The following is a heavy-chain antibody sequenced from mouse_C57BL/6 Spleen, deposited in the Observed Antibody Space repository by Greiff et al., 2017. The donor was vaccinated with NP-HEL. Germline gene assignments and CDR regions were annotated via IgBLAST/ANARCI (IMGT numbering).Heavy chain of an antibody. CDR2: ISYDGSN. J-gene: IGHJ1*03. V-gene: IGHV3-6*01. CDR1: GYSITSGYY. Sequence: EVQLVESGPGLVKPSQSLSLTCSVTGYSITSGYYWNWIRQFPGNKLEWMGYISYDGSNNYNPSLKNRISITRDTSKNQFFLKLNSVTTEDTATYYCARGAHWYFDVWGTGTTVTVSS. CDR3: ARGAHWYFDV.